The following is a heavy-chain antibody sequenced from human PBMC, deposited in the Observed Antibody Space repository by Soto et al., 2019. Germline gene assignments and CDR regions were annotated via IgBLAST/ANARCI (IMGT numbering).Heavy chain of an antibody. CDR1: GDALTELP. J-gene: IGHJ5*02. CDR3: TKAPNLVRGFMGQKLLWLDP. D-gene: IGHD3-10*01. CDR2: IDPEDGEA. V-gene: IGHV1-24*01. Sequence: ASVKVSCKVSGDALTELPIHWVRQAPGKGLEWMGGIDPEDGEAIYAQQFQGRLIVTEDTSTDTAHMELTALRFDDTAVYYFTKAPNLVRGFMGQKLLWLDPWGQGTLVTVSS.